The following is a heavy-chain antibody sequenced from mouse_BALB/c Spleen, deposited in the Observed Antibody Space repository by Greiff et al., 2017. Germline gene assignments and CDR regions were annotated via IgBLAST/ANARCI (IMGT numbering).Heavy chain of an antibody. CDR2: IDPENGDT. CDR1: GFNIKDYY. V-gene: IGHV14-4*02. J-gene: IGHJ4*01. Sequence: EVQLQQSGAELVRSGASVKLSCTASGFNIKDYYMHWVKQRPEQGLEWIGWIDPENGDTEYAPKFQGKATMTADTSSNTAYLQLSSLTSEDTAVYYCNYGYYAMDYWGQGTSVTVSS. CDR3: NYGYYAMDY. D-gene: IGHD1-2*01.